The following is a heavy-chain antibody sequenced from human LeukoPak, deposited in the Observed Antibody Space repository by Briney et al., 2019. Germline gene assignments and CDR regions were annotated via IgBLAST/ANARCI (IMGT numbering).Heavy chain of an antibody. D-gene: IGHD3-22*01. CDR2: IYYSGPT. V-gene: IGHV4-59*01. Sequence: SETLSLTCTVSGGSISGLYWSWIRQSPGRGLEWIGHIYYSGPTYSNPSLKSRVIISVDTSTNQFSLKLSSVTAADTAVYYCARDKWGDSSGYRYFDYWGQGILVTVSS. CDR3: ARDKWGDSSGYRYFDY. CDR1: GGSISGLY. J-gene: IGHJ4*02.